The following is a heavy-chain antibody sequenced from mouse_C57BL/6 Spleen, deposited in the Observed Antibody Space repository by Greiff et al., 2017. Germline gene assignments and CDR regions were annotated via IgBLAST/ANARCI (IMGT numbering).Heavy chain of an antibody. CDR1: GFTFSDYG. V-gene: IGHV5-17*01. CDR2: ISSGSSTI. Sequence: EVHLVESGGGLVKPGGSLKLSCAASGFTFSDYGMHWVRQAPEKGLEWVAYISSGSSTIYYADTVKGRFNISRDNAKTTLFLQMTSLRSEDTAMYYCAREDGSSYDAMDYWGQGTSVTVSS. CDR3: AREDGSSYDAMDY. J-gene: IGHJ4*01. D-gene: IGHD1-1*01.